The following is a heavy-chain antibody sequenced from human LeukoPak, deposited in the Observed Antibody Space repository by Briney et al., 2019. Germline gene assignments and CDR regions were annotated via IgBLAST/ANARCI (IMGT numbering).Heavy chain of an antibody. CDR1: GGSISSYY. D-gene: IGHD4-23*01. CDR3: AGSSADYGGNSGDDAFDI. CDR2: IYYSGST. J-gene: IGHJ3*02. Sequence: SETLSLTCTVSGGSISSYYWSWIRQPPGKGLEWIGYIYYSGSTNYNPSLKSRVTISVDTSKNQFPLKLSSVTAADTAVYYCAGSSADYGGNSGDDAFDIWGQGSMVTVSS. V-gene: IGHV4-59*08.